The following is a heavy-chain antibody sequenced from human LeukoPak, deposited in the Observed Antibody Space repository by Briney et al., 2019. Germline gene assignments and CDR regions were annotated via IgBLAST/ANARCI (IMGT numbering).Heavy chain of an antibody. D-gene: IGHD3-10*01. V-gene: IGHV1-8*01. J-gene: IGHJ4*02. CDR2: MNPNTGRT. CDR1: RYTFTSYD. CDR3: ARLSQTPDYYTLGGYYYLGY. Sequence: ASVNVSCKASRYTFTSYDINWVREAAGHGLEWMGWMNPNTGRTVYAQKFQGRITMTRDTSINTAYMELTNLRSEDTAIYYCARLSQTPDYYTLGGYYYLGYWGQGTPVTVSS.